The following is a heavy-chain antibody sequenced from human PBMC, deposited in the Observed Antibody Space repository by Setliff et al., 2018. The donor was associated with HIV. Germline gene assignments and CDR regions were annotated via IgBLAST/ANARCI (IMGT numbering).Heavy chain of an antibody. V-gene: IGHV1-69*05. CDR2: IIPIFGTA. D-gene: IGHD6-19*01. Sequence: SVKVSCKASGGSFSSYAISWVRQAPGQGLEWMGGIIPIFGTAKYAQKFQGRVTLTTDTSTSTAYMELRSLTSDDTAVYYCARDEVIEVAGDFDNWGQGTLVTVSS. J-gene: IGHJ4*02. CDR1: GGSFSSYA. CDR3: ARDEVIEVAGDFDN.